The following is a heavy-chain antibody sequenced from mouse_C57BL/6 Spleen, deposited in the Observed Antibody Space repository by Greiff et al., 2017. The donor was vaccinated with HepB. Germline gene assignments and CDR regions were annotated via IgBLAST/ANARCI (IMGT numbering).Heavy chain of an antibody. CDR2: IDPENGDT. CDR1: GFNIKDDY. V-gene: IGHV14-4*01. D-gene: IGHD2-5*01. CDR3: TYYSSSMDY. J-gene: IGHJ4*01. Sequence: EVQLQQSGAELVRPGASVKLSCTASGFNIKDDYMHWVKQRPEQGLEWIGWIDPENGDTEYASKFQGKATITADTSSNTAYLQLSSLTSEDTAVYYYTYYSSSMDYWGQGTSGTVSS.